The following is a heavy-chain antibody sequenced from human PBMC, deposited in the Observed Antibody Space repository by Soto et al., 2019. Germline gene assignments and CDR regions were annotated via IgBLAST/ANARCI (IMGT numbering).Heavy chain of an antibody. CDR1: GYSFTSYW. V-gene: IGHV5-51*01. D-gene: IGHD6-13*01. CDR3: ALAAAGTKTDFDY. CDR2: IYPGDSDT. Sequence: GESLKIPCKGSGYSFTSYWIGWVRQMPGKGLEWIGIIYPGDSDTRYSPPFQGQVTISADKSISTAYLQWSSLKDSDTAMYYCALAAAGTKTDFDYWGQGTLVTVSS. J-gene: IGHJ4*02.